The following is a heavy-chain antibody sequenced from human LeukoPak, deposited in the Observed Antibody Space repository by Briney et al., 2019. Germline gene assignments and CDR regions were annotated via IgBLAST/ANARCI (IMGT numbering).Heavy chain of an antibody. J-gene: IGHJ6*03. CDR3: AKGEPDYDILTGYALNNYYYYMDV. Sequence: GGSLRLSCAASGYTFSSYAMSWVRQAPGKGLEWVSAISGSGGSKYDAAAVKGRFTISRDISKNTLYLQMNSLRAEDTAVYYCAKGEPDYDILTGYALNNYYYYMDVWGKGTTVTVSS. V-gene: IGHV3-23*01. D-gene: IGHD3-9*01. CDR2: ISGSGGSK. CDR1: GYTFSSYA.